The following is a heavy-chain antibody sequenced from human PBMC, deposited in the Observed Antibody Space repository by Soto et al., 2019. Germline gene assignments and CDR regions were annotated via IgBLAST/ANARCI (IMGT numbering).Heavy chain of an antibody. Sequence: GGSLRLSCAASGFTFSNYWMTWVRQAPGKGLEWVANMKEDGSQKYYVGSVKGRFTISRDNAKNSLYLQMNSLRVEDTAVYFCAREGSVDCRGSSCLNFYMDVWGTGTTVTVSS. CDR2: MKEDGSQK. J-gene: IGHJ6*03. CDR3: AREGSVDCRGSSCLNFYMDV. CDR1: GFTFSNYW. D-gene: IGHD2-2*01. V-gene: IGHV3-7*01.